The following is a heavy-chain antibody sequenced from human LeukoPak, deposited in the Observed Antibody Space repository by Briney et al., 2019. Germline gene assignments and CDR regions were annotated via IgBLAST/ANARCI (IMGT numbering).Heavy chain of an antibody. CDR3: ARESIVVVPAAVRSDYYYMDV. CDR1: GGSISSYY. Sequence: SETLSLTCTVSGGSISSYYWSWIRQPPGKGLEWIGYIYYSGSTNYNPSLKSRVTISVDTSKNQFSLKLSSVTAADTAVYYCARESIVVVPAAVRSDYYYMDVWGKGTTVTVSS. D-gene: IGHD2-2*01. J-gene: IGHJ6*03. V-gene: IGHV4-59*01. CDR2: IYYSGST.